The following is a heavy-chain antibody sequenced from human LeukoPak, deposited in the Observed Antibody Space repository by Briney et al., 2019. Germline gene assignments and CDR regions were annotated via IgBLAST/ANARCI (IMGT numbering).Heavy chain of an antibody. J-gene: IGHJ6*04. Sequence: PSETLSLTCAVYGGSFSGYYWSWIRQPPGKGLEGIGEINHSGSTNYNPSLKSRVTISVDTSKNQFSLKLSSVTAADTAVYYCARGLWSGYYVDVWGKGTTVTVSS. D-gene: IGHD3-3*01. V-gene: IGHV4-34*01. CDR3: ARGLWSGYYVDV. CDR2: INHSGST. CDR1: GGSFSGYY.